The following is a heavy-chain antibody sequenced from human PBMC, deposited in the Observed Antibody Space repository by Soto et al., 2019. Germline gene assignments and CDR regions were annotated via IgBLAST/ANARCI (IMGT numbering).Heavy chain of an antibody. Sequence: EVQLVESGGGLVQPGGSLRLSCVASGFTFKNYWMSWVRQAPGKGLEWVANIKLDGSEKYYVDSVKGRFTISRDNAKNSLHLQMNGLRAEETALYYCARDNLIMTAAAAFDVWGQGTLVTVSS. CDR3: ARDNLIMTAAAAFDV. V-gene: IGHV3-7*01. CDR1: GFTFKNYW. J-gene: IGHJ3*01. D-gene: IGHD2-15*01. CDR2: IKLDGSEK.